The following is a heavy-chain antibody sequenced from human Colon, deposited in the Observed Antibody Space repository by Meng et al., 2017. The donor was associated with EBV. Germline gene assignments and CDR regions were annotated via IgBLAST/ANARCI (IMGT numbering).Heavy chain of an antibody. CDR1: VGSIRSSYW. CDR2: VYHTGST. V-gene: IGHV4-4*03. D-gene: IGHD2-21*01. J-gene: IGHJ4*02. CDR3: ARVWQSLTAFFDS. Sequence: PPGTVSRTCVVSVGSIRSSYWWPWAREPPGKGLEGIGAVYHTGSTKYNPSLKSRLTISVDKSKNQFSLNLTSVTAADTAVYYCARVWQSLTAFFDSWGQGTLVTVSS.